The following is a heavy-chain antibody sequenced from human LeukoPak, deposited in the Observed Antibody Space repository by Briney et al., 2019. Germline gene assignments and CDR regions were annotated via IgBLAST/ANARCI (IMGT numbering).Heavy chain of an antibody. CDR2: ISYDGNNK. J-gene: IGHJ6*03. V-gene: IGHV3-30-3*01. D-gene: IGHD1-1*01. CDR3: ARGATNGWDYYYYYMDV. CDR1: GFTFSTYA. Sequence: GGSLRLSCAASGFTFSTYAIHWVRQAPGKGLEWVAVISYDGNNKYYADSVKGRFTISRDISKNTLYLQMNSLRAEDTAVYYCARGATNGWDYYYYYMDVWGKGTTVTVSS.